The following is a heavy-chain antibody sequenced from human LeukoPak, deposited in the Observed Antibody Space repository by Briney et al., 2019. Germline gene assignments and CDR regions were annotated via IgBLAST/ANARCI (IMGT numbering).Heavy chain of an antibody. CDR3: ARDHYDSSGYIFDY. CDR2: INPNSGGT. J-gene: IGHJ4*02. Sequence: PTLKVSCKAYGDTLTGYCMHWVRHSPGQGLEWIGWINPNSGGTNYAQKFQGRVTMTRDTSISTAYMELSRLRSEDTVVYYCARDHYDSSGYIFDYWGQGTRVTVSS. V-gene: IGHV1-2*02. CDR1: GDTLTGYC. D-gene: IGHD3-22*01.